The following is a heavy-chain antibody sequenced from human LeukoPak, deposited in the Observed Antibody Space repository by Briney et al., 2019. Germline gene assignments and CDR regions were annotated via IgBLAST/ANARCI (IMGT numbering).Heavy chain of an antibody. J-gene: IGHJ5*02. CDR3: ARGPGYCSSTSCYLLDP. CDR2: INHSGST. D-gene: IGHD2-2*01. CDR1: GGSFSGYS. V-gene: IGHV4-34*01. Sequence: SETLSLTCAVHGGSFSGYSWSWIRQPPGKGLEWIGEINHSGSTNYNPSLKSRVTISVDTSKNQFSLKLSSVTAADTAVYYCARGPGYCSSTSCYLLDPWGQGTLVTVSS.